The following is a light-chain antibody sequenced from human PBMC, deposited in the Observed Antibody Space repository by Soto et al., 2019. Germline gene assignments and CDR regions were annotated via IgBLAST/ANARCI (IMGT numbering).Light chain of an antibody. V-gene: IGLV4-69*01. CDR3: QTWGTGIRV. CDR1: SGHSSYA. J-gene: IGLJ3*02. CDR2: LNSDGSH. Sequence: QPVLTQSPSASASLGASVKLTCTLSSGHSSYAIAWHQQQPEKGPRFLMKLNSDGSHRKGDGIPDRFSVSSSGAERYLTISSLQSEDEADYYCQTWGTGIRVFGGGTKLTVL.